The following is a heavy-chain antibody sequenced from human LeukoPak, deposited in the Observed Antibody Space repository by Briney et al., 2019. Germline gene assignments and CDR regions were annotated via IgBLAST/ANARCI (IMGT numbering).Heavy chain of an antibody. J-gene: IGHJ4*01. CDR3: ARGLVSGSQRGYFDY. CDR2: ISYDGSNK. Sequence: GTSLRLSCAASESTFSHYAMHWVRQAPGKGLEWVAVISYDGSNKYYADSVKGRFTISRDNSKNTLYLQTNSLRTDDTAVYYCARGLVSGSQRGYFDYWGHGALVTVSS. D-gene: IGHD1-26*01. CDR1: ESTFSHYA. V-gene: IGHV3-30-3*01.